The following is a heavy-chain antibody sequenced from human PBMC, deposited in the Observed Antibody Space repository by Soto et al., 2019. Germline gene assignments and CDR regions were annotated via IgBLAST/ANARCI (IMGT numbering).Heavy chain of an antibody. Sequence: TQSLTCALDRGRFRGYHCSCIPHPRPHGLEWIGEINHSGSTNYNPSLKSRVTISVDTSKNQFSLKLSSVTAADTAVYYCARGKYYYGSGSYYKYYYYYGMDVWGQGTTVS. J-gene: IGHJ6*02. CDR1: RGRFRGYH. D-gene: IGHD3-10*01. CDR3: ARGKYYYGSGSYYKYYYYYGMDV. V-gene: IGHV4-34*01. CDR2: INHSGST.